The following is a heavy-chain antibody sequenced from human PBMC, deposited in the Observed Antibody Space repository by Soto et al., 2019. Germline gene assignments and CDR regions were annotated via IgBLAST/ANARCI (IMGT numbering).Heavy chain of an antibody. J-gene: IGHJ6*02. Sequence: GGSLRLSCAASGFTFSSYAMSWVRQAPGKGLEWVSAISGSGGSTYYADSVKGRFTISRDNSKNTLYLQMNSLRAEDTAVYYCAKASSGWYVPFGMDVWGQGTTVTVSS. CDR3: AKASSGWYVPFGMDV. V-gene: IGHV3-23*01. D-gene: IGHD6-19*01. CDR2: ISGSGGST. CDR1: GFTFSSYA.